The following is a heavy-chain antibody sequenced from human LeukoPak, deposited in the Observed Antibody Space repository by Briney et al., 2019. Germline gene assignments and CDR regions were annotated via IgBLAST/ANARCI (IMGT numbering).Heavy chain of an antibody. D-gene: IGHD3-22*01. J-gene: IGHJ4*02. Sequence: ASVKVSCKASGYTFTGYYMHWVRQAPGQGLEWMGWINPNSGGTNYAQKFQGRVTMTRDTSISTAYMELSRLRSDDTAVYYCARGSPPRRNYDSRGYYSYYFDYWGQGTLVTVSS. CDR3: ARGSPPRRNYDSRGYYSYYFDY. CDR2: INPNSGGT. V-gene: IGHV1-2*02. CDR1: GYTFTGYY.